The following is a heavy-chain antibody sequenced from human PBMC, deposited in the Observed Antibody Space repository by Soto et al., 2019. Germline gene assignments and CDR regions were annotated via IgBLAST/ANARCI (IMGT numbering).Heavy chain of an antibody. V-gene: IGHV1-69*01. Sequence: QVQLVQSGAVVKKPGSSVKVSCKASGGTFSSYAISWVRQAPGQGLEWMGGFIPIFGTANYAQKFQGRVTITADESTSTAYMELSSLRSEDTAVYYCASTTTPAPSRYYYGMDVWGQGTTVTVSS. CDR2: FIPIFGTA. CDR1: GGTFSSYA. J-gene: IGHJ6*02. CDR3: ASTTTPAPSRYYYGMDV. D-gene: IGHD4-4*01.